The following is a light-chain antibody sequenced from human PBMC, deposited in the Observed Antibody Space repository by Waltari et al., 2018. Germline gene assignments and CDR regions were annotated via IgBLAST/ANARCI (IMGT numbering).Light chain of an antibody. CDR3: LSGDDDNWV. CDR1: DLEEHF. CDR2: EDN. J-gene: IGLJ3*02. Sequence: SYELTQLPSLSVSPGQTARITCSGADLEEHFVDWYQQKPGQAPKLLIYEDNKRFPGTPERVSGATSGNTATLIISRVLSEDEADYYCLSGDDDNWVFGGGTKLTVL. V-gene: IGLV3-22*01.